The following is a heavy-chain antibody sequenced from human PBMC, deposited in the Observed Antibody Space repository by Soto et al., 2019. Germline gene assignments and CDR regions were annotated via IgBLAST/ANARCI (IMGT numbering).Heavy chain of an antibody. D-gene: IGHD2-2*01. CDR3: ARHIVVVPAATFDY. V-gene: IGHV4-59*08. CDR1: GGSISSYY. J-gene: IGHJ4*02. Sequence: PSETLCLTCTVSGGSISSYYWSWIRQPPGKGLEWIGYIYYSGSTNYNPSLKSRVTISVDTSKNQFSLKLSSVTAADTAVYYCARHIVVVPAATFDYWGQGTLVTVSS. CDR2: IYYSGST.